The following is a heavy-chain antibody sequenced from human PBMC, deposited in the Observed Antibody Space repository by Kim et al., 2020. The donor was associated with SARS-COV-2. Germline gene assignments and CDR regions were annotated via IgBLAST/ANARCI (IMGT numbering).Heavy chain of an antibody. D-gene: IGHD6-13*01. CDR3: ARRSSWFPNWFDP. CDR1: GDAMTGYY. CDR2: IYYSGST. Sequence: SETLSLTCNVSGDAMTGYYWSWIRQSPAKGLEWIGYIYYSGSTNYNPSLKSRVYISVDTSRNQFSLTLTSVTATDSAIYYCARRSSWFPNWFDPWGRGT. J-gene: IGHJ5*02. V-gene: IGHV4-59*08.